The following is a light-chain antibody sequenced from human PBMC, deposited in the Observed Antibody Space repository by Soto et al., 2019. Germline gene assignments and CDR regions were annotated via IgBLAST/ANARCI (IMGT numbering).Light chain of an antibody. CDR3: QRYDNWPLP. CDR1: QSISDN. Sequence: EIVMTQSPATLSVSPGDSATLSCRASQSISDNVAWYQQKPGLAPRLLIYHTSTRATGVPARFSGSGSGTEFSLTISSLQSDDSAVYYCQRYDNWPLPFGGGTKVDI. J-gene: IGKJ4*01. CDR2: HTS. V-gene: IGKV3-15*01.